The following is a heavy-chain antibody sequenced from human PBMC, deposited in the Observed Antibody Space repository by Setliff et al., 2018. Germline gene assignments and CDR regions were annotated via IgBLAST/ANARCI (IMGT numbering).Heavy chain of an antibody. CDR1: GFTLSTYW. V-gene: IGHV3-48*04. J-gene: IGHJ4*02. Sequence: GGSLRLSCSASGFTLSTYWMNWVRQAPGEGLEWVSYISSISSRIDYADSVKGRFTISRDNAKNSLFLQMNSLRAEDTAVYYCARSSGWYDYWGQGTLVTVSS. D-gene: IGHD6-19*01. CDR2: ISSISSRI. CDR3: ARSSGWYDY.